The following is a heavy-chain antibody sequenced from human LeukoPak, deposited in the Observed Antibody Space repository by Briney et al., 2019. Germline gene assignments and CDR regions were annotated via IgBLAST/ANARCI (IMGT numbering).Heavy chain of an antibody. CDR2: IYTSGST. CDR3: ASTVTTTSDY. Sequence: PSQTLSLTCTVSGGSISSGSYYWSWIRQPAGKGLEWIGRIYTSGSTNYNPSLKSRVTISVDTSKNQFSLKLSSVTAADTAVYYCASTVTTTSDYWGQGTLVTVSS. CDR1: GGSISSGSYY. D-gene: IGHD4-11*01. J-gene: IGHJ4*02. V-gene: IGHV4-61*02.